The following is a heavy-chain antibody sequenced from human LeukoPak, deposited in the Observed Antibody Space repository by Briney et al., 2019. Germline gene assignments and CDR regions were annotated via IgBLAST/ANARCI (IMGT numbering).Heavy chain of an antibody. CDR2: VYYRGNT. CDR1: GDSVSIYY. CDR3: ARAGNNWSFDY. D-gene: IGHD1-1*01. Sequence: SETLSLTCTVSGDSVSIYYWSWIRQPPGKGLEWIGYVYYRGNTNYNPSLKSRVTMAVDTSKNQFSLKVSSVTAADTAVYYCARAGNNWSFDYWGQGTLVTVSS. J-gene: IGHJ4*02. V-gene: IGHV4-59*02.